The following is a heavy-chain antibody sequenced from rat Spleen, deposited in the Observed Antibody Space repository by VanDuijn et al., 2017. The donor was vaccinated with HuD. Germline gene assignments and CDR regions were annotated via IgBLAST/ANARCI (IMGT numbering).Heavy chain of an antibody. D-gene: IGHD1-8*01. CDR3: ARPYSSHYVMDA. V-gene: IGHV5-22*01. Sequence: EVQLVESGGGLVQPGRSLKLPCAASGFTFSDYYMAWVRQAPKKGLEWVASISYEGSSTYYGDSVKGRFTISRDNAKSTLYLLMNSLRSEDTATYYCARPYSSHYVMDAWGQGASVTVSS. CDR2: ISYEGSST. CDR1: GFTFSDYY. J-gene: IGHJ4*01.